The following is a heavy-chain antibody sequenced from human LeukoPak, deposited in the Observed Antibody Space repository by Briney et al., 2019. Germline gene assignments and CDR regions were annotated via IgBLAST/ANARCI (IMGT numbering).Heavy chain of an antibody. Sequence: ASVKVSCKASGYTFTSYDINWVRQATGQGLEWMGWMNFNSGNTGYAQKFQGRVTMTRDTSISTAYMDLSRLTYDDTAVYYCATLGATSFDYWGQGTLVTVSS. CDR1: GYTFTSYD. CDR2: MNFNSGNT. D-gene: IGHD1-26*01. V-gene: IGHV1-8*01. CDR3: ATLGATSFDY. J-gene: IGHJ4*02.